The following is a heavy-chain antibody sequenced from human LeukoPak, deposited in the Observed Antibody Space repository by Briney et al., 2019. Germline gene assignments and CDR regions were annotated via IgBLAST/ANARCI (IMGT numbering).Heavy chain of an antibody. CDR1: GFTFSSYE. CDR3: ARAPRIVGYISRELGHWYFDV. J-gene: IGHJ2*01. V-gene: IGHV3-48*03. Sequence: PGGSLRLSCAASGFTFSSYEMNWVRQAPGKGLEWVSYISTTGSSIYYADSVKGRFTISRDNVKNLLYLQMNSLRAGDTAVYYCARAPRIVGYISRELGHWYFDVWGRGTLVTVSS. D-gene: IGHD6-13*01. CDR2: ISTTGSSI.